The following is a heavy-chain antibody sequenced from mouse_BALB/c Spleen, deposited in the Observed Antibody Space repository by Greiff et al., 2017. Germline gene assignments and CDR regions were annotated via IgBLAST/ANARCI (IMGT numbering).Heavy chain of an antibody. CDR1: GFTFSSYA. CDR2: ISSGGSYT. Sequence: EVNVVESGGGLVKPGGSLKLSCAASGFTFSSYAMSWVRQSPEKRLEWVAEISSGGSYTYYPDTVTGRFTISRDNAKNTLYLEMSSLRSEDTAMYYCARDGGNYDYYAMDYWGQGTSVTVSS. D-gene: IGHD2-1*01. CDR3: ARDGGNYDYYAMDY. V-gene: IGHV5-9-4*01. J-gene: IGHJ4*01.